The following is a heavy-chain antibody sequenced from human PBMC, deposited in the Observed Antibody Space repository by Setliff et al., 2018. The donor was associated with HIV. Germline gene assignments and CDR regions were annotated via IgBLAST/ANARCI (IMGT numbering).Heavy chain of an antibody. D-gene: IGHD6-19*01. Sequence: ASVKVSCKASGYTFSSYDINWVRQASGQGLEWMGWMNPKSGNTGYAQKFQGRVAMTRNTSISTAYMELRSLKSGDTAVYYCARGRYSSGLTDYWGQGTLVTV. V-gene: IGHV1-8*02. J-gene: IGHJ4*02. CDR3: ARGRYSSGLTDY. CDR2: MNPKSGNT. CDR1: GYTFSSYD.